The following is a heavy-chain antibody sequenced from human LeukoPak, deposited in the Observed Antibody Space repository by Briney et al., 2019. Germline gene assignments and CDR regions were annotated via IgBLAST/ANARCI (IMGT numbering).Heavy chain of an antibody. CDR1: GFTFSSYS. CDR2: ISSSSTYI. J-gene: IGHJ6*02. CDR3: ATSAVPSNFYYYAMDV. Sequence: PGGSLRLSCAASGFTFSSYSMNWVRQAPGKGLEWVSSISSSSTYIYYADSVKGRFTISRDSAKNSLYLQMNSLRAEDTALYYCATSAVPSNFYYYAMDVWGQGTTVTVSS. V-gene: IGHV3-21*01.